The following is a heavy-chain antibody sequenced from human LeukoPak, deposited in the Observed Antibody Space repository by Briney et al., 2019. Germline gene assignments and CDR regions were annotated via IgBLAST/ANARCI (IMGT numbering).Heavy chain of an antibody. Sequence: GGSLRLSCAASGVTFSNYSMNWVRQAPGKGLEWVSSISTRSTYIYYADSVKGRFTISRDNAKSPLFLQMNSLRAEDTAVYFCAKSTRAVMAMMDVWGKGTTVTVSS. CDR1: GVTFSNYS. J-gene: IGHJ6*04. CDR2: ISTRSTYI. D-gene: IGHD3-16*01. V-gene: IGHV3-21*01. CDR3: AKSTRAVMAMMDV.